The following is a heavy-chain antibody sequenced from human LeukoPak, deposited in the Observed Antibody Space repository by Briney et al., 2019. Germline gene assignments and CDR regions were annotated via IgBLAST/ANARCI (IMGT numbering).Heavy chain of an antibody. J-gene: IGHJ3*02. V-gene: IGHV1-2*02. D-gene: IGHD6-19*01. CDR2: INPNSGGT. CDR3: ARVLTRRGWSSHAFDI. Sequence: ASVKVSCKASGYTFTGYYMHWVRQAPGQGLEWMGWINPNSGGTNYAQKFQGRVTMTRDTSISTAYMELSRLRSDDTAVYYCARVLTRRGWSSHAFDIWGQGTMVTVSS. CDR1: GYTFTGYY.